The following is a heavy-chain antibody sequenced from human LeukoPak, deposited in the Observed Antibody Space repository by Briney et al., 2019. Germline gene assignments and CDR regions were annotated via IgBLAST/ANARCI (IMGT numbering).Heavy chain of an antibody. CDR1: GDSVSSNIAA. CDR2: TYYRSKWYN. J-gene: IGHJ6*02. D-gene: IGHD5-18*01. Sequence: SQTLSLTCAISGDSVSSNIAAWNWIRQSPSRGLEWLGRTYYRSKWYNDYAVSVKSRITINPDTSKNQFSLQLNSVTPEDTAVYYCARDTAMVTLEGLGMDVWGQGTTVTVSS. CDR3: ARDTAMVTLEGLGMDV. V-gene: IGHV6-1*01.